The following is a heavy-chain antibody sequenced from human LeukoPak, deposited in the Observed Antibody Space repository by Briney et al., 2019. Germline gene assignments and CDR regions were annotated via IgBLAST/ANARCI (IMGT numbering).Heavy chain of an antibody. CDR1: GFTFNRYG. D-gene: IGHD6-19*01. CDR3: AREGFPYSSGVTLLNY. V-gene: IGHV3-30*03. CDR2: ASSDGDTT. Sequence: GRSLRLSCAASGFTFNRYGMHWVRQAPGKGLEWVAVASSDGDTTYYADSVKGRFTISKDNSRNTLYLQMNSLRAEDTAVYYCAREGFPYSSGVTLLNYWGQGTLVTVSS. J-gene: IGHJ4*02.